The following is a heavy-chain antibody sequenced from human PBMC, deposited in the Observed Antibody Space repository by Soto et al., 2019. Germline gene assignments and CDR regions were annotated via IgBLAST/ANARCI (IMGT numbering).Heavy chain of an antibody. V-gene: IGHV3-30*03. J-gene: IGHJ6*02. Sequence: GGSLRLSCAASGFTFSSYGMHWVRQAPGKGLEWVAVISYDGSNKYYADSVKGRFTISRDNSKNTLYLQMNSLRAEDTAVYYCAFGREQLVLFFPYYGMDVWGQGTTVTVSS. CDR2: ISYDGSNK. CDR3: AFGREQLVLFFPYYGMDV. CDR1: GFTFSSYG. D-gene: IGHD6-6*01.